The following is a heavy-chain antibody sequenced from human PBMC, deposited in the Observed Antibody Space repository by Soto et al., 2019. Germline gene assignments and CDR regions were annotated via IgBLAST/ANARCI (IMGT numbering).Heavy chain of an antibody. J-gene: IGHJ5*02. Sequence: PLETLSLTCSVSGVALNSGNYYWSWIRQVPGKGLEWIGHIYVTGAVDYNPSLRDRITISQDTSERQFSLNLRLVTAADTAVYYCARLRIATNNYKWFDPWGQGTLVTVSS. CDR1: GVALNSGNYY. V-gene: IGHV4-31*03. D-gene: IGHD2-21*01. CDR2: IYVTGAV. CDR3: ARLRIATNNYKWFDP.